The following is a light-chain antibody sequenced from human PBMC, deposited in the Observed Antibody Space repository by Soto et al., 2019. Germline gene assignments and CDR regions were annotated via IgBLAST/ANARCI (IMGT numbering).Light chain of an antibody. V-gene: IGLV1-47*02. CDR2: SND. CDR1: SSNIGSNY. Sequence: QSVLTQPPSASGTPGQRVTISCSGSSSNIGSNYVYWYQQLPGTAPKLLIYSNDQRPSGVPDRFSGSKSGTSASLAINGLRSEDEADYYCAAWDASLSSRVFGGGTQLTVL. J-gene: IGLJ3*02. CDR3: AAWDASLSSRV.